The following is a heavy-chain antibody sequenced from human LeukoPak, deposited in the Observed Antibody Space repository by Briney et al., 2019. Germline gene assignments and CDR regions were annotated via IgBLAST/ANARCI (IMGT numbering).Heavy chain of an antibody. D-gene: IGHD2-15*01. CDR3: ARARYCSGGSCYSDY. CDR1: AYSISSAYY. Sequence: SETLSLTCTVSAYSISSAYYWGWIRQPPGKGLEWIGSIYHSGSTYYNPSLKSRVTISVDTSKNQFSLRLTSVTAADTAVYYCARARYCSGGSCYSDYWGQGTLVTVSS. J-gene: IGHJ4*02. CDR2: IYHSGST. V-gene: IGHV4-38-2*02.